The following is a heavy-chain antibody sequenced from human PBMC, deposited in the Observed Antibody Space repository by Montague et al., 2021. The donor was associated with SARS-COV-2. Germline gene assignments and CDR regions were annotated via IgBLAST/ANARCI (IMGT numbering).Heavy chain of an antibody. CDR1: GGSITSGDYY. D-gene: IGHD3-10*02. J-gene: IGHJ4*02. V-gene: IGHV4-31*03. CDR3: ARYVGPDVDFDY. Sequence: TLSLTCTVSGGSITSGDYYWSWVRQHPGEGLEWIGYINFRGNAYYNPSLRSRLTISVDASKNQFSLKLTSVTAADTAVYYCARYVGPDVDFDYWGQGILVTVSS. CDR2: INFRGNA.